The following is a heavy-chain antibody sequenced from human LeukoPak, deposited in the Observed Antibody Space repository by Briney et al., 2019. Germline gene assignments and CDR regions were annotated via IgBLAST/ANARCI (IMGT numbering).Heavy chain of an antibody. J-gene: IGHJ5*02. CDR1: GYTFTDYY. CDR2: TIPNTGVT. D-gene: IGHD6-13*01. Sequence: GASVKVSCKASGYTFTDYYIHWVRQAPGQGLEWMGWTIPNTGVTNYAQKFQGRVTMTRDTSISTAYMELSSLTSDDTAVYYCAKEAAAAGNNWFDPWGQGTPVTVFS. V-gene: IGHV1-2*02. CDR3: AKEAAAAGNNWFDP.